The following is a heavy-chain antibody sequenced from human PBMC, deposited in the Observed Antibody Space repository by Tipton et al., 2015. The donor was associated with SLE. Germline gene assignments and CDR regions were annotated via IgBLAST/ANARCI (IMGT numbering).Heavy chain of an antibody. D-gene: IGHD6-19*01. J-gene: IGHJ4*02. CDR1: GFTVSSYS. CDR2: ISSSGSSI. Sequence: SLRLSCAASGFTVSSYSMNWVRQAPGKGLEWVSYISSSGSSIYYADSVKGRFTISRDNAKNSLYLQMNSLRAEDTAVYYCARSGEWLVSYFDYWGQGTLVTVSS. V-gene: IGHV3-48*04. CDR3: ARSGEWLVSYFDY.